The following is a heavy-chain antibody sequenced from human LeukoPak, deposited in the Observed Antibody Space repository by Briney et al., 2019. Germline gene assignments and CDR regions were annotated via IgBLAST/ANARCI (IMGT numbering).Heavy chain of an antibody. V-gene: IGHV3-48*03. CDR1: GFISRSYE. CDR2: ITDNGATT. CDR3: TRGYSSSSRGLTFDL. J-gene: IGHJ1*01. Sequence: GGSLRLSCVASGFISRSYEMNWVRQAPGKGLEWVSYITDNGATTYYADSVKGRFTISRENAKNSLYLQMDSLRVEDTAVYYCTRGYSSSSRGLTFDLWGQGTLVTVSS. D-gene: IGHD6-6*01.